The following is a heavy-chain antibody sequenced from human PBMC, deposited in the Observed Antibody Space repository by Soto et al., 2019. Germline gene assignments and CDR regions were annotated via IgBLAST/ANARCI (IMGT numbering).Heavy chain of an antibody. J-gene: IGHJ6*02. CDR1: GFTFDTYG. CDR2: ISYEGSNT. Sequence: SLRLSCVASGFTFDTYGIHWVRQAPGKGLQWVALISYEGSNTYYADSVRGRLTISRDNSKNTLYLQMNTLRPEDTGVYYCARVTPGNNLYYFSGLDFWGQGTSVTVSS. V-gene: IGHV3-30-3*01. D-gene: IGHD1-1*01. CDR3: ARVTPGNNLYYFSGLDF.